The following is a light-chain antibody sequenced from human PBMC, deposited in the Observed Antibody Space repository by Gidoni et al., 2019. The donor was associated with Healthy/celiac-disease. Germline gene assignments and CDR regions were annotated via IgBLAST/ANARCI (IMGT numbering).Light chain of an antibody. V-gene: IGLV1-40*01. CDR2: GTS. Sequence: QSVLTQPPSVSGAPGQRVTISCTGSSSNIGAGYDVPWYQQLPGTAPQLLIYGTSNRPSGVPDRFSGSKSGTSASLAITGLQAEDAADYYCQSYDSSLSGSRVFGTGTKVTVL. J-gene: IGLJ1*01. CDR3: QSYDSSLSGSRV. CDR1: SSNIGAGYD.